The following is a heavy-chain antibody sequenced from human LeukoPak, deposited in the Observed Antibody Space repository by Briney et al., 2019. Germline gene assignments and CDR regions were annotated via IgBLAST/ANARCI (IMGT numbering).Heavy chain of an antibody. CDR2: IYSGGST. D-gene: IGHD6-19*01. CDR1: GFTVSSNY. V-gene: IGHV3-53*01. CDR3: ARRIAVAGTHYYGMDV. Sequence: PGGSLRLSCAASGFTVSSNYMSWVRQAPGKGLEWVSVIYSGGSTYYADSVKGRFTISRDNSKNTLYLQMNSLRAEDTAVYYCARRIAVAGTHYYGMDVWGQGTTVTVSS. J-gene: IGHJ6*02.